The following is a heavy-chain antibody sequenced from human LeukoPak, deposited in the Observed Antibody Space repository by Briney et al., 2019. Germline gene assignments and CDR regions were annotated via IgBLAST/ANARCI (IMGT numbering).Heavy chain of an antibody. CDR3: ARRSRQNYHYYIDY. Sequence: SEALPLTCAVCGWSFSGYYWSWIRQPPGKGRDWMREINHCGSTNYKPSLKSGLTISIDTSKNQLSLKLSALTAADTAVHDCARRSRQNYHYYIDYWGQGTLVTVSS. J-gene: IGHJ4*02. V-gene: IGHV4-34*01. CDR2: INHCGST. CDR1: GWSFSGYY. D-gene: IGHD1-7*01.